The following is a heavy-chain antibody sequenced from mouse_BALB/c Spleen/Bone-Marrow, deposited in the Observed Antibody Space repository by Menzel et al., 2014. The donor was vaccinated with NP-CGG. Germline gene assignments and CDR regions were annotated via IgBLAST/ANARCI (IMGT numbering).Heavy chain of an antibody. V-gene: IGHV1-7*01. D-gene: IGHD1-1*01. CDR2: INPSTGYT. J-gene: IGHJ4*01. CDR1: GYTFTSYW. Sequence: QVQLQQPGAGLAKPGASVKMSCKASGYTFTSYWMHWVKQRPGQGLEWIGYINPSTGYTEYNQKFKDKATLTAGKSSSTAYMQLSSLTSEDSAVYYCARQITTVDYAMDYWGQGTSVTVSS. CDR3: ARQITTVDYAMDY.